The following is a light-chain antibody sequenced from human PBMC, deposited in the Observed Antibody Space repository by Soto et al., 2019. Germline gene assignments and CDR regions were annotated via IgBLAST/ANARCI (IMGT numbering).Light chain of an antibody. J-gene: IGKJ4*01. Sequence: EIVLTQSPATLSLSPGERATLSCRASQSVSSYLAWYQQKPGQAPRLLIYDVSNRATGIPARFSGSGSGTDFNLTISSLEPEHFAVYYCQHRTNWPLTFGGGTKVEIK. V-gene: IGKV3-11*01. CDR2: DVS. CDR3: QHRTNWPLT. CDR1: QSVSSY.